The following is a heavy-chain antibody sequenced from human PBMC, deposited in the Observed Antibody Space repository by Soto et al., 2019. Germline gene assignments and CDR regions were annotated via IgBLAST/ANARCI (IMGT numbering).Heavy chain of an antibody. D-gene: IGHD3-10*01. CDR1: GFTVSNNY. CDR2: IYSGGYT. Sequence: EVQLVESGGGLIQPGGSLRLSCAVSGFTVSNNYMSWVRQAPGKGLEGVSVIYSGGYTAYGDSVKGRFTISRDNSKNPLFSQMNSLGAADPAVYFRAPTPGGGGYWGQGTLVTVSS. CDR3: APTPGGGGY. V-gene: IGHV3-53*01. J-gene: IGHJ4*02.